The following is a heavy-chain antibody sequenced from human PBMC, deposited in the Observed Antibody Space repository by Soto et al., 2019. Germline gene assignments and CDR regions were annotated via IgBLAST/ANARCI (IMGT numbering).Heavy chain of an antibody. V-gene: IGHV4-59*08. Sequence: CDTLSLTFTVSCGSISSYYCIWILPPPWKGLEWIGYIYYSGSSNYNPSLKSRVTISVDTSKNQFSLKLSSVTAADTAVYYCARLRYYGSGSYSGLDHWGQGTLVTVSS. CDR2: IYYSGSS. D-gene: IGHD3-10*01. CDR3: ARLRYYGSGSYSGLDH. CDR1: CGSISSYY. J-gene: IGHJ4*02.